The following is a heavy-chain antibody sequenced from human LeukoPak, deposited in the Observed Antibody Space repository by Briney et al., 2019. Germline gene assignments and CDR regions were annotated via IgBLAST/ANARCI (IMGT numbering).Heavy chain of an antibody. D-gene: IGHD5-18*01. Sequence: ASVKVSCKASGYTFPSYFMHWVRQAPGQGLEWMGINNPSGGSTSYAQKFQGRVTMTRDTSTSTVYMELSSLRSEDTAVYYCAREDSYGLISDYWGQGTLVTVSS. CDR1: GYTFPSYF. CDR3: AREDSYGLISDY. J-gene: IGHJ4*02. CDR2: NNPSGGST. V-gene: IGHV1-46*01.